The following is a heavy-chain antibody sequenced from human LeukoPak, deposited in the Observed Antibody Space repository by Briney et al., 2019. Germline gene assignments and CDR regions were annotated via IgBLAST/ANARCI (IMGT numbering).Heavy chain of an antibody. J-gene: IGHJ4*02. CDR2: INSGSAGST. V-gene: IGHV3-23*01. CDR3: VGVRYNYGLSAH. Sequence: GGSLRLSCVASGLSFINYAMTWVRQAPGKGLEWVSSINSGSAGSTSYADPVRGRSTISRDNSKNTLYLQMNNLRADDTAIYYCVGVRYNYGLSAHWGQGTLDIVSS. CDR1: GLSFINYA. D-gene: IGHD5-18*01.